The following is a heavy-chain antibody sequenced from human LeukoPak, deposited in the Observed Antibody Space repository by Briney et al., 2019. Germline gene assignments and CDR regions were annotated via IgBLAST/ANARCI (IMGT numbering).Heavy chain of an antibody. J-gene: IGHJ4*02. CDR3: ARDSTGTVFDL. D-gene: IGHD1-1*01. V-gene: IGHV3-7*04. CDR2: ISQDGTES. CDR1: GFTFISYW. Sequence: AGSLRLSCVASGFTFISYWMTWVRQAPGKGLEWVAQISQDGTESYSVDSVRGRFTISRDNAKNSVYLQMNSLRPEDTAVYYCARDSTGTVFDLWGQGTLVTVSS.